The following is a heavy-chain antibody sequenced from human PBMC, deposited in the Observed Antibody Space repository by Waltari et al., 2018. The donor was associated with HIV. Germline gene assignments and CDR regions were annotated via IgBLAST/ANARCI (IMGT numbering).Heavy chain of an antibody. Sequence: EVHLVESGGGLVQPGGSLRLSCAASGFTFSNYAIPWVRQATGKGLEWVSAFGTAGDTYYAGSVKGRFTISRENAKNSLYLQMNSLRAEDTAVYYCARGLRYDSSGYNYDDAFDIWGQGTMVTVSS. CDR3: ARGLRYDSSGYNYDDAFDI. CDR2: FGTAGDT. V-gene: IGHV3-13*01. D-gene: IGHD3-22*01. J-gene: IGHJ3*02. CDR1: GFTFSNYA.